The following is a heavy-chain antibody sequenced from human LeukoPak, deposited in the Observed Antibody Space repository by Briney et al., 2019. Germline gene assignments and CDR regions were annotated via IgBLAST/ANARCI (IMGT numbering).Heavy chain of an antibody. D-gene: IGHD3-10*01. CDR1: GGSISSGGYS. CDR3: ARGGYGSGSYGRDNWFDP. V-gene: IGHV4-30-2*01. Sequence: SQTLSLTCAVSGGSISSGGYSWSWIRQPPGKGLEWIGYIYHSGSTYYNPSLKSRVTISVDRSKNQFSPKLSSVTAAGTAVYYCARGGYGSGSYGRDNWFDPWGQGTLVTVSS. CDR2: IYHSGST. J-gene: IGHJ5*02.